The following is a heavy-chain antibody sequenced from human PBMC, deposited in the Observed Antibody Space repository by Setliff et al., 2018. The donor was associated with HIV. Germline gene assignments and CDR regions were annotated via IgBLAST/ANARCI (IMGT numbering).Heavy chain of an antibody. V-gene: IGHV1-46*01. Sequence: ASVKVSCKASGYRFPTYEMHWVRQAPGEGLEWIGIITPFGGSTYYAQKFQGRVTMTGDTSTNTLYMELSSLRSEDTAVYYCARGWEGGMDYWGQGTLVTVSS. CDR2: ITPFGGST. J-gene: IGHJ4*02. CDR1: GYRFPTYE. CDR3: ARGWEGGMDY. D-gene: IGHD1-26*01.